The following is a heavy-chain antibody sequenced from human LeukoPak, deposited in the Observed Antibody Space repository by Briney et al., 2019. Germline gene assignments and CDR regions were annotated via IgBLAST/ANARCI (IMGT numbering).Heavy chain of an antibody. Sequence: SETLSLTCTISGDSISSYYWSWIRQPPGKGLEWIGEINHSGSTNYNPSLKSRVTISVDTSKNQFSLKLSSVTAADTAVYYCARRSGYSYGTNDYWGQGTLVTVSS. CDR1: GDSISSYY. CDR2: INHSGST. V-gene: IGHV4-34*01. D-gene: IGHD5-18*01. J-gene: IGHJ4*02. CDR3: ARRSGYSYGTNDY.